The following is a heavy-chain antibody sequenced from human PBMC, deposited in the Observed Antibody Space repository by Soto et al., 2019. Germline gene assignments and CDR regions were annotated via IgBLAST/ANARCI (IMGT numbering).Heavy chain of an antibody. Sequence: SETLSLTCTVSGGSISSGGYYWSWIRQHPGKGLEWIGYIYYSGSTYYNPSLKSRVTISVDTSKNQFSLKLSSVTAADTAVYYCARDYRASYPAYYYYGMDVWGQGTTVT. CDR1: GGSISSGGYY. J-gene: IGHJ6*02. CDR2: IYYSGST. CDR3: ARDYRASYPAYYYYGMDV. V-gene: IGHV4-31*03. D-gene: IGHD3-16*02.